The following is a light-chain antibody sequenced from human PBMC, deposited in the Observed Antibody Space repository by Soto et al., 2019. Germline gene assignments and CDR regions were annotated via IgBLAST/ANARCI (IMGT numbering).Light chain of an antibody. CDR3: QQYENLPT. CDR1: QNINNY. Sequence: DIQMTQSPSSLSPSVGDRVTITCQASQNINNYLNWYQQKPGIAPKLLIYDASNLEAGVPSRFRGSGSGTDSTFTISRLQPEDIATYYCQQYENLPTFGQGTRLEIK. CDR2: DAS. V-gene: IGKV1-33*01. J-gene: IGKJ5*01.